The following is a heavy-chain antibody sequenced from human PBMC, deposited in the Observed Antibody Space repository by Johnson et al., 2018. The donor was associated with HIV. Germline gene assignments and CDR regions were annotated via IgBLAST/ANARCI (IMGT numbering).Heavy chain of an antibody. V-gene: IGHV3-13*01. CDR3: ATIAAHGAAFDI. D-gene: IGHD6-25*01. CDR2: IGTAGDT. J-gene: IGHJ3*02. CDR1: GFTFSSYD. Sequence: VLLVESVGGLVQPGWSLRLSCAASGFTFSSYDMHWVRQATGKGLEWVSAIGTAGDTYYPGSVKGRFTISRENAKNSLYLQMNSLRPEDTAAYYCATIAAHGAAFDIWGQGTVVTVSS.